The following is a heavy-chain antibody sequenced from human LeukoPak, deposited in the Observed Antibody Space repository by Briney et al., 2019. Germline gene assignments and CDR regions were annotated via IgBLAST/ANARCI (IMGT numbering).Heavy chain of an antibody. CDR3: ANEHGG. V-gene: IGHV1-2*02. Sequence: EASVKVSCKASGYTFTGSYMHWVRQAPGQGFEWIGWISPASGATKYAQNFQGRVTLTTDTSITTAYMELSSLTSDDTASYYCANEHGGWGQGTPVTVSS. D-gene: IGHD3-16*01. CDR1: GYTFTGSY. J-gene: IGHJ4*02. CDR2: ISPASGAT.